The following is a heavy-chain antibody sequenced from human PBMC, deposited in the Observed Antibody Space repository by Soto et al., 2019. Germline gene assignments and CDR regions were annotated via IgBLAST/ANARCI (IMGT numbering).Heavy chain of an antibody. CDR2: ISYDGSNK. V-gene: IGHV3-30*03. CDR1: GFTFSSYG. Sequence: PGGSLRLSCAASGFTFSSYGMHWVRQAPGKGLEWVAVISYDGSNKYYADSVKGRFTISRDNSKNTLYLQMNSLRAEDTAVYYCARSYAGNGYLDYWGQGTLVTVSS. J-gene: IGHJ4*02. D-gene: IGHD1-26*01. CDR3: ARSYAGNGYLDY.